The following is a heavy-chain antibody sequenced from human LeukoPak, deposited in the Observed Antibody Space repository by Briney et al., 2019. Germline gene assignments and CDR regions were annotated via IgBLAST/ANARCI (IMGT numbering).Heavy chain of an antibody. D-gene: IGHD6-19*01. CDR2: INHSGST. J-gene: IGHJ4*02. CDR3: ARGTAVAGTADY. CDR1: GGSFSGYY. V-gene: IGHV4-34*01. Sequence: PSETLSLTCAVYGGSFSGYYWSWIRQPPGKELEWIGEINHSGSTNYNPSLKSRVTISVDTSKNQFSLKLSSVTAADTAVYYCARGTAVAGTADYWGQGTLVTVSS.